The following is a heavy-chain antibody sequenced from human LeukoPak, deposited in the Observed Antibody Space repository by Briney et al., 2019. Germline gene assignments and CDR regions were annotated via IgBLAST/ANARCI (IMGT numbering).Heavy chain of an antibody. CDR3: ARGPNYVWGSYRYFDY. Sequence: SETLSLTCTVSGGSISSGDYYWSWIRQPPGKGLEWIGYICYSGSTSYSPSFRSRVTISVSTSKNQFSLKLSSVTAADTAVYYCARGPNYVWGSYRYFDYWGQGTLVTVSS. CDR2: ICYSGST. D-gene: IGHD3-16*02. CDR1: GGSISSGDYY. V-gene: IGHV4-30-4*01. J-gene: IGHJ4*02.